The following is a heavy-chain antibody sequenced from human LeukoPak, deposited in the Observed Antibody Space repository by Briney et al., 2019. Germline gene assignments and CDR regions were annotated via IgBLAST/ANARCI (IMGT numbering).Heavy chain of an antibody. CDR2: ISYSGTP. J-gene: IGHJ4*02. CDR3: ARSPSIAAASYYFDY. V-gene: IGHV4-30-4*08. CDR1: GGPMTGREYF. D-gene: IGHD6-13*01. Sequence: PSQTLSLTCSVSGGPMTGREYFWSWIRQPPGRGLEWIGHISYSGTPSSNPSLKSRVMISLDTPKKQFSLKLSSVTAADTAVYYCARSPSIAAASYYFDYWGQGTLVTVSS.